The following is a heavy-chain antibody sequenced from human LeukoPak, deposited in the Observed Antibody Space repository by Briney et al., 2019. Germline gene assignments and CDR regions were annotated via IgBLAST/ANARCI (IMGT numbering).Heavy chain of an antibody. D-gene: IGHD2-2*01. V-gene: IGHV4-61*09. CDR2: IYSGGST. J-gene: IGHJ6*03. Sequence: SETLSLTCTVSGGSISSGNYYWTWIRQPAGQGLEWIGHIYSGGSTNFHPSLKSRVTISVDTSKTQLFLKLTSVTAADTAVYYCGRGEYCGDTRCHGYYYMDVWGKGTTVTVSS. CDR3: GRGEYCGDTRCHGYYYMDV. CDR1: GGSISSGNYY.